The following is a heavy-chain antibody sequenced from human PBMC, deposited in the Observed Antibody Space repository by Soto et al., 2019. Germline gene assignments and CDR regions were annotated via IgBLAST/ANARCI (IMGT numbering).Heavy chain of an antibody. CDR1: GGTFSSYT. CDR2: IIPILGIA. V-gene: IGHV1-69*02. CDR3: ARARKGSVFGVVTGRYYYYMDV. J-gene: IGHJ6*03. Sequence: QVQLVQSGAEVKKPGSSVKVSCKASGGTFSSYTISWVRQAPGQGLEWMGRIIPILGIANYAQKFQGRVTITAEKSTSTAYMELSSLRSEDTAVYYCARARKGSVFGVVTGRYYYYMDVWGKGTTVTVSS. D-gene: IGHD3-3*01.